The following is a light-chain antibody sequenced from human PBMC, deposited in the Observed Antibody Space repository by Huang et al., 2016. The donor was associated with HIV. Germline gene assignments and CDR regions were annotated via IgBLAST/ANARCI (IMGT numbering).Light chain of an antibody. Sequence: DIQMTQSPSTLSASVGDRVTIPCRASQRLSSYLAWYQQKPGKAPKLLICQSSTLQMGVPSRFSGSGSGTEFTRTISSLQPDDFATYYCQQYSSYPPLTFGPGTKVDIK. CDR3: QQYSSYPPLT. CDR1: QRLSSY. V-gene: IGKV1-5*03. J-gene: IGKJ3*01. CDR2: QSS.